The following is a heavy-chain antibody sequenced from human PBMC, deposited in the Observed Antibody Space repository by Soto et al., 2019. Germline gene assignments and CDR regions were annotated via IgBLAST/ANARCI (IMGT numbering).Heavy chain of an antibody. CDR3: AKAERFDP. CDR1: GFTFSTHG. V-gene: IGHV3-30*18. J-gene: IGHJ5*02. Sequence: GGSLRLSCAGSGFTFSTHGMHWVRQAPGKGLEWVASISYGGTNTYYRDSVKGRFTISRDNSKNTLYLQINGLRAEDTAVYYCAKAERFDPWGQGTQVTVSS. CDR2: ISYGGTNT.